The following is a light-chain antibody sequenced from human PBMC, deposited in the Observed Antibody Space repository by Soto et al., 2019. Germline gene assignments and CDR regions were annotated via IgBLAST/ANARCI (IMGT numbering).Light chain of an antibody. Sequence: QSVLTQAASVSGSPGQSITISCTGTSSDVGSYNLVSWYQQHPGKAPKLMIYEVSKRPSGLSNRFSGSKSGNTASLTISGLQAEDEADYYCCSYAGSRTPLIFGTGTKLIVL. CDR3: CSYAGSRTPLI. V-gene: IGLV2-23*02. CDR2: EVS. J-gene: IGLJ1*01. CDR1: SSDVGSYNL.